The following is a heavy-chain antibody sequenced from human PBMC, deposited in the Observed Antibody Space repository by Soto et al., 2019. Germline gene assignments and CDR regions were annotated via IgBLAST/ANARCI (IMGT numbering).Heavy chain of an antibody. J-gene: IGHJ5*02. Sequence: PSETLSLTGAVYGGSFSGYYWSWIRQPRGKGLEWIGEINHSGSTNYNPSLKSRVTISVDTSKNQFSLKLSSVTAADTAVYYCARGSYNWNHRADTTHWFDPWGQGTLVTVSS. CDR2: INHSGST. D-gene: IGHD1-20*01. CDR3: ARGSYNWNHRADTTHWFDP. CDR1: GGSFSGYY. V-gene: IGHV4-34*01.